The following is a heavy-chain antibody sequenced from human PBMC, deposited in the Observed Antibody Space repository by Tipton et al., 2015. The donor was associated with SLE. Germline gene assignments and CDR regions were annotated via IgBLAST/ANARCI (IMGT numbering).Heavy chain of an antibody. D-gene: IGHD3-3*01. Sequence: TLSLTCTVSGGSFSSHYWSWIRQPPGQGREWLGYINYGGTTNYSPSLESRLAISIDTSRNQFSLKLSSVTAADTAVYYCARDTGGPKGVTHYEFSRGDDAFDVWGQGTMVTVSS. J-gene: IGHJ3*01. V-gene: IGHV4-59*11. CDR3: ARDTGGPKGVTHYEFSRGDDAFDV. CDR1: GGSFSSHY. CDR2: INYGGTT.